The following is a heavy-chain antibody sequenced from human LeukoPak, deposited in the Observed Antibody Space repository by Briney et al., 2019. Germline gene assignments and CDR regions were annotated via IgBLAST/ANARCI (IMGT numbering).Heavy chain of an antibody. CDR1: GYTFTGYY. CDR2: INPNSGGT. D-gene: IGHD3-22*01. J-gene: IGHJ4*02. Sequence: ASVKVSCKASGYTFTGYYMHWVRQAPGQGLEWMGWINPNSGGTNYAQKFQGRVTMTRDTSISTAYMELSRLRSDDTAVYYCARSKITMIVVVIFDYWGQGTLVTVSS. V-gene: IGHV1-2*02. CDR3: ARSKITMIVVVIFDY.